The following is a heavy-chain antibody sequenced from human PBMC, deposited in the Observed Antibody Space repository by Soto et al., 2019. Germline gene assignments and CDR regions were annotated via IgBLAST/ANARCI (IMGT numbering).Heavy chain of an antibody. Sequence: QVQLQESGPGLVKPSQTLSLTCTVSGASISSGDYYWTWIRQPPGKGLEWIGSIYYSGNTYYNPSLKTRVTISVDPSNPQFSLKLSSVTAADTAVYYCARASYDSSTYYLDYWGQGTLVTVSS. CDR1: GASISSGDYY. V-gene: IGHV4-30-4*01. J-gene: IGHJ4*02. D-gene: IGHD3-22*01. CDR2: IYYSGNT. CDR3: ARASYDSSTYYLDY.